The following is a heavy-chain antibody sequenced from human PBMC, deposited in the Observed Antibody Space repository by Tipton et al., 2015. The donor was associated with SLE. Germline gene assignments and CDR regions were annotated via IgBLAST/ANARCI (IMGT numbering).Heavy chain of an antibody. CDR1: GASVSSFC. V-gene: IGHV4-59*02. J-gene: IGHJ4*02. CDR3: ARSWDDAPPDLGY. Sequence: TLSLTCTVSGASVSSFCWNWIRQPPGRGLEWIGNIDYTANPNYSPSLKSRVTISIDTSTNHFSLKLRSVTAADTAVYYCARSWDDAPPDLGYWGQGTLVTVSS. D-gene: IGHD1-1*01. CDR2: IDYTANP.